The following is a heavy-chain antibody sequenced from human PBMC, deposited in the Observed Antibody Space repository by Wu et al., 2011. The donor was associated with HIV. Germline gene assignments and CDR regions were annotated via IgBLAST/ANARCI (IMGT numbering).Heavy chain of an antibody. CDR3: ARDRRGDVDAAMVTRELDY. D-gene: IGHD5-18*01. Sequence: QVQLVQSGAEVKKPGSSVKVSCKASGSTFSSYGFNWVRQAPGQGLEWMGGIIPVFDTTNYAQKLQGRVTFTTEESTSTAYMELSSLRSEDTAVYYCARDRRGDVDAAMVTRELDYWGQGTLVTVSS. CDR2: IIPVFDTT. CDR1: GSTFSSYG. J-gene: IGHJ4*02. V-gene: IGHV1-69*05.